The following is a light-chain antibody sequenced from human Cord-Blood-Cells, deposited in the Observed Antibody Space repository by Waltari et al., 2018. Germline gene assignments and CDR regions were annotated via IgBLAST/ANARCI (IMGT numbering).Light chain of an antibody. Sequence: SSELTQDPAVSVALGQTVRITCQGDSLRSYYESWYQQKPGQAPLLVIHGKNNRPSGIPDRFSGSSSGNTASLTITGAQAEDEADYYCNSRDSSGNHVVFGGGTKLTVL. CDR2: GKN. J-gene: IGLJ2*01. CDR1: SLRSYY. V-gene: IGLV3-19*01. CDR3: NSRDSSGNHVV.